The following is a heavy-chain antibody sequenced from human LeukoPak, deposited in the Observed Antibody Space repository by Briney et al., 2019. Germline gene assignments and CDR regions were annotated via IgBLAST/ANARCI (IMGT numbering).Heavy chain of an antibody. CDR2: INPNSGGT. Sequence: ASVTVSCKASGYTFTGYYMHWVRQAPGQGLEWMGWINPNSGGTNYAQKFQGRVTMTRDTSISTAYMELSRLRSDDTAVYYCATALGTTVTTTSPWFDPWGQGTLVTVSS. D-gene: IGHD4-17*01. CDR1: GYTFTGYY. CDR3: ATALGTTVTTTSPWFDP. V-gene: IGHV1-2*02. J-gene: IGHJ5*02.